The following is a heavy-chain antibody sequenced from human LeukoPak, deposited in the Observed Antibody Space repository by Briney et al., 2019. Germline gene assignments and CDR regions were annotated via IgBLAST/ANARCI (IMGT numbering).Heavy chain of an antibody. CDR1: GHSLTSYW. D-gene: IGHD1-1*01. CDR3: ARLPSVQYYYYGMDV. J-gene: IGHJ6*02. V-gene: IGHV5-51*01. Sequence: GESLKISCKGSGHSLTSYWIGWVRQMPGKGLEWMGIIYPGDSDTRYSPSFQGQVTISADKSISTAYLQWSSLKASDTAMYYCARLPSVQYYYYGMDVWGQGTTVTVSS. CDR2: IYPGDSDT.